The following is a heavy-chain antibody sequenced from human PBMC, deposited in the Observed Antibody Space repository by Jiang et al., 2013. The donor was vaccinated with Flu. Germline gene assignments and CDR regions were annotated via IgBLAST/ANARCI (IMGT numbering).Heavy chain of an antibody. CDR1: GSSISSGSF. Sequence: GSGLVKPSETLSLTCAVSGSSISSGSFWGWLRQPPGKGLEWIGSLSHSGTTYDNPSLKSRVTISLDTSLNQFSLKLISVTAADTAVYYCARDFVEHLWGSTAGAFDFWGQGTMVTVSS. D-gene: IGHD7-27*01. J-gene: IGHJ3*01. CDR2: LSHSGTT. V-gene: IGHV4-38-2*02. CDR3: ARDFVEHLWGSTAGAFDF.